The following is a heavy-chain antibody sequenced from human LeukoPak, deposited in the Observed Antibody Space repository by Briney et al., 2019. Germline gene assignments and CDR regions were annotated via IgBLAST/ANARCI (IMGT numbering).Heavy chain of an antibody. CDR1: GFTFSNAW. Sequence: GGSLRLSCAASGFTFSNAWMSWVRQTPGKGLEWVSLIGNSGGSAFYADSVKGRFTISRDNSKNTLYLQMSSLRVEDTAVYYCAKRASGSGTSLYYFDYWGQGTLVTVSS. V-gene: IGHV3-23*01. CDR2: IGNSGGSA. J-gene: IGHJ4*02. D-gene: IGHD3-10*01. CDR3: AKRASGSGTSLYYFDY.